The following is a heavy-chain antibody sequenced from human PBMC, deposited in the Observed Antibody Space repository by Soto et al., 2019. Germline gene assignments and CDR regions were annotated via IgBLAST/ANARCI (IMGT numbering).Heavy chain of an antibody. V-gene: IGHV3-21*01. Sequence: GGSLRLSCAASGFTFSSYSMNWVRQAPGKGLEWVSSITSSSSYIYYADSVKGRFTISRDNAKNSLYLQMNSLRDEDTAVYYCARDSRTYMTTVTTSDYWGQGTLVTVSS. CDR2: ITSSSSYI. CDR1: GFTFSSYS. J-gene: IGHJ4*02. CDR3: ARDSRTYMTTVTTSDY. D-gene: IGHD4-17*01.